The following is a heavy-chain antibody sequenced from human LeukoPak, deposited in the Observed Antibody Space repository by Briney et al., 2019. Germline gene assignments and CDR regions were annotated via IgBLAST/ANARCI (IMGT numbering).Heavy chain of an antibody. CDR1: GGSISSYY. J-gene: IGHJ4*02. V-gene: IGHV4-59*08. D-gene: IGHD2-2*02. Sequence: SETLSLTCTVSGGSISSYYWSWIRQPPGKGLEWIGYIYYSGSTNYNPSLKSRVTISVDTSKNQFSLMLRSLTAADTAVYYCARRYTASPGERFDYWGQGTLVTVSS. CDR3: ARRYTASPGERFDY. CDR2: IYYSGST.